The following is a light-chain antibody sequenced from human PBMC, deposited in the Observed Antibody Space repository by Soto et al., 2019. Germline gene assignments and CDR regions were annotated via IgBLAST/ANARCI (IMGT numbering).Light chain of an antibody. CDR2: EVI. V-gene: IGLV2-8*01. Sequence: QSALTQSPSASGIRGQSVTISCSGTGSDVGAYNYLSWYQHHPGKAPKLIIYEVIKRPSGVPDRFSGSKSGTTASLTVSGLQTEDEAVYYCGSFVGGTTWIFGGGTKLTVL. CDR1: GSDVGAYNY. CDR3: GSFVGGTTWI. J-gene: IGLJ2*01.